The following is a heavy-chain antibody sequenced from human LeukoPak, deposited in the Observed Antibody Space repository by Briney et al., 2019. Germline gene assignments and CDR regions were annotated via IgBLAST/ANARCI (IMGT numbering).Heavy chain of an antibody. CDR3: ARGPSGSWSSRVRYMDV. Sequence: ASVKVSCKASGYTFTSYDINWVRQATGQGLEWMGWMNPNSGNTGYAQKFQGRVTMTRNTSISTACMELSSLRSEDTAVYYCARGPSGSWSSRVRYMDVWGKGTTVTVSS. CDR1: GYTFTSYD. J-gene: IGHJ6*03. V-gene: IGHV1-8*01. D-gene: IGHD6-13*01. CDR2: MNPNSGNT.